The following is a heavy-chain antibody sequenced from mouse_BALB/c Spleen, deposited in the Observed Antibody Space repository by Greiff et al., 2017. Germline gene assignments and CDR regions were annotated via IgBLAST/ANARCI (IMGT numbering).Heavy chain of an antibody. Sequence: EVQLQESGPGLVKPSQSLSLTCTVTGYSITSDYAWNWIRQFPGNKLEWMGYISYSGSTSYNPSLKSRISITRDTSKNQFFLQLNSVTTEDTATYYCARRTTATGYYAMDYWGQGTSVTVSS. CDR2: ISYSGST. CDR1: GYSITSDYA. J-gene: IGHJ4*01. V-gene: IGHV3-2*02. D-gene: IGHD1-2*01. CDR3: ARRTTATGYYAMDY.